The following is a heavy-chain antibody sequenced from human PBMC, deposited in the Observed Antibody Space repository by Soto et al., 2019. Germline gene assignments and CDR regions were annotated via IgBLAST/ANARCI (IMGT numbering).Heavy chain of an antibody. CDR3: ARVSVTEDFDY. CDR1: GGSIRSGDYY. V-gene: IGHV4-30-4*01. D-gene: IGHD2-21*02. J-gene: IGHJ4*02. CDR2: IYYSGST. Sequence: SETLSLTCTVSGGSIRSGDYYWSWIRQPPGKGLEWIGYIYYSGSTYYNPSLKSRVTISVDTSKNQFSLKLSSVTAADTAVYYCARVSVTEDFDYWGQGTLVNVSS.